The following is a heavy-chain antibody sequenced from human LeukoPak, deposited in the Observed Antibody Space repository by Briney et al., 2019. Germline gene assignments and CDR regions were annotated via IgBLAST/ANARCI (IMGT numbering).Heavy chain of an antibody. D-gene: IGHD3-10*01. V-gene: IGHV3-21*01. Sequence: PGGSLRLSCAASGFTFSSYSMNWVRQAPGKGLEWVSSISSSSSYIYYADSVKGRFTISRDNAKNSLYLQMNSLRAEDTAVYYCARRLLWFGDPTLFDYWGQGTLVTVSS. CDR1: GFTFSSYS. J-gene: IGHJ4*02. CDR2: ISSSSSYI. CDR3: ARRLLWFGDPTLFDY.